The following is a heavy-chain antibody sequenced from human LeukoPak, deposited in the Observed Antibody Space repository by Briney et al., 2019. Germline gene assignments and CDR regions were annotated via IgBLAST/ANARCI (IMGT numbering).Heavy chain of an antibody. CDR1: GGSFSGYY. J-gene: IGHJ5*02. D-gene: IGHD6-25*01. CDR3: ARGGASSEWFDP. CDR2: IHSSGTT. Sequence: SETLSLTCAVYGGSFSGYYWSWIRQPPGKGLEWIAFIHSSGTTNYSPSLKSRVSISVDTSNNQFSLNVNSVTAADTAVYYCARGGASSEWFDPWGQGTLVTVSS. V-gene: IGHV4-59*01.